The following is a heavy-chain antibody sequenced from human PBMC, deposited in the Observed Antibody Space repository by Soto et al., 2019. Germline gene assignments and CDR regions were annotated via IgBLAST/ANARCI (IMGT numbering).Heavy chain of an antibody. CDR3: ARGDGRGSSGFYYYYGMDV. D-gene: IGHD1-26*01. CDR2: ISPYDGST. J-gene: IGHJ6*02. V-gene: IGHV1-46*01. Sequence: QVQLVQSGAEVKKPGASVKVSCKASGFTFTNYFFHWVRQAPRQGLEWMGIISPYDGSTNYVQSXXXXXXXXXXXXXXXXXXXXXXXXXXXXAVYYCARGDGRGSSGFYYYYGMDVWGHGTTVXVSS. CDR1: GFTFTNYF.